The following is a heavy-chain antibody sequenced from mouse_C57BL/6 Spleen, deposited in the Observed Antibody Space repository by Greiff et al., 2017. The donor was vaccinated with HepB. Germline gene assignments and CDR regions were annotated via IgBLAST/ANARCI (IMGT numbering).Heavy chain of an antibody. J-gene: IGHJ4*01. CDR3: ARHGGLLYAMDY. V-gene: IGHV5-9*01. CDR1: GFTFSSYT. D-gene: IGHD2-3*01. Sequence: EVQGVESGGGLVKPGGSLKLSCAASGFTFSSYTMSWVRQTPEKRLEWVATISGGGGNTYYPDSVKGRFTISRDNAKNTLYLQMSSLRSEDTALYYCARHGGLLYAMDYWGQGTSVTVSS. CDR2: ISGGGGNT.